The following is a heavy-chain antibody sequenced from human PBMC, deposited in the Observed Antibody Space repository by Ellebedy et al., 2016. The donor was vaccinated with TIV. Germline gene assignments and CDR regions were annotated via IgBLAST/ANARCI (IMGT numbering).Heavy chain of an antibody. CDR3: ARDLSHIVVVVAALDY. CDR1: GFTFSSYA. CDR2: ISYDGSNK. Sequence: PGGSLRLSCAASGFTFSSYAMHWVRQAPGKGLEWVAVISYDGSNKYYADSVKGRFTISRDNSKKTLYLQMNSLRAEYTAVYYCARDLSHIVVVVAALDYWGQGTTVSVSS. V-gene: IGHV3-30-3*01. D-gene: IGHD2-15*01. J-gene: IGHJ4*03.